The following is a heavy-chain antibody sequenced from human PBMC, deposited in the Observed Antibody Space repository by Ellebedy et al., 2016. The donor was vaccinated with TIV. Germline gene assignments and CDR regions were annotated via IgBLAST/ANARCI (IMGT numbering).Heavy chain of an antibody. CDR2: ISGSGDRT. V-gene: IGHV3-23*01. CDR1: GFTFSRYA. CDR3: PKYRIYSRSTGGGDC. D-gene: IGHD6-6*01. Sequence: GESLKISCAASGFTFSRYAMTWVRPDPGEGLEWVSSISGSGDRTYYTDSVKGRFTISRDNSKNTLYLEMNSLRAEDTDLYYCPKYRIYSRSTGGGDCWGQGTLVTVSS. J-gene: IGHJ4*02.